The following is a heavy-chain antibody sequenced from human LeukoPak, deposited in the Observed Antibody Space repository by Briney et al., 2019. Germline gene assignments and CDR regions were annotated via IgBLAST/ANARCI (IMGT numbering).Heavy chain of an antibody. D-gene: IGHD1-26*01. Sequence: SETLSLTCTVSGGSISSSSYYWSWIRQHPGKGQEWIGFIYYSGSTYYNPSLKSRLTISVDTSKNQFSLKLSSVTAADTAVYYCARVVSGTYNDAFDIWGQGTMVTVSS. CDR2: IYYSGST. J-gene: IGHJ3*02. V-gene: IGHV4-31*03. CDR3: ARVVSGTYNDAFDI. CDR1: GGSISSSSYY.